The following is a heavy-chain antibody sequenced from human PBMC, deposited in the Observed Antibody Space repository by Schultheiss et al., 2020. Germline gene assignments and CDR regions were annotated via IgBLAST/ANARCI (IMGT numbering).Heavy chain of an antibody. Sequence: GGSLRLSCAASGFTFNSYAMTWVRQAPGKGLEWVSGINSAGSTTSYADSVKGRFTISRDNAKNTLYLQMNSLRAEDTAVYYCARVATGYSTPGWFDPWGQGTLVTVSS. J-gene: IGHJ5*02. V-gene: IGHV3-74*01. CDR3: ARVATGYSTPGWFDP. D-gene: IGHD6-13*01. CDR2: INSAGSTT. CDR1: GFTFNSYA.